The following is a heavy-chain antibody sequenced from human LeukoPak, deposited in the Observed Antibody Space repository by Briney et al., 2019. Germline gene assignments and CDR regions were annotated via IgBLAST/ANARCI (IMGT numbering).Heavy chain of an antibody. J-gene: IGHJ6*03. Sequence: GASVKVSCKASGYTFRSYGINWVRQAPGQGLEWMGGIIPIFGTANYAQKFQGRVTITTDESTSTAYMELSSLRSEDTAVYYCARARSSWYPTYYYYMDVWGKGTTVTVSS. V-gene: IGHV1-69*05. D-gene: IGHD6-13*01. CDR2: IIPIFGTA. CDR1: GYTFRSYG. CDR3: ARARSSWYPTYYYYMDV.